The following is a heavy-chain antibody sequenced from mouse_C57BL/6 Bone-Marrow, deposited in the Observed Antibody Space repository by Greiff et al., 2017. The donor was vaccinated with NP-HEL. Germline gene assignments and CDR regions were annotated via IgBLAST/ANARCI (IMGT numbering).Heavy chain of an antibody. J-gene: IGHJ3*01. Sequence: VQLQQSGGGLVKPGGSLKLSCAASGFTFSDYGMHWVRQAPEKGLEWVAYISSGSSTIYYADTVKGRFTISRDNAKNTLFLQMTSLRSEDTAMYYCARPDYIAYWGQGTLVTVSA. CDR1: GFTFSDYG. V-gene: IGHV5-17*01. CDR2: ISSGSSTI. CDR3: ARPDYIAY. D-gene: IGHD2-12*01.